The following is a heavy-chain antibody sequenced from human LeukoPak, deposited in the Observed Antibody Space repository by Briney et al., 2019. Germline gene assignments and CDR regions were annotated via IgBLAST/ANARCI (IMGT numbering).Heavy chain of an antibody. CDR3: ARSPCSSTSCYPLYYYYMDV. CDR1: GYTFTSYD. V-gene: IGHV1-8*01. Sequence: ASVKVSCKASGYTFTSYDINWVRQATGQGLEWMGWMNPNSGNTGYAQKFQGRVTMTRNTSISTAYMELSSLRSEDTAVYYCARSPCSSTSCYPLYYYYMDVWGKGTTVTVSS. CDR2: MNPNSGNT. J-gene: IGHJ6*03. D-gene: IGHD2-2*01.